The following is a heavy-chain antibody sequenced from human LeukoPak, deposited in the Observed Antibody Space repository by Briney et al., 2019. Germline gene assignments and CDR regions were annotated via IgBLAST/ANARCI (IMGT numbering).Heavy chain of an antibody. V-gene: IGHV3-23*01. J-gene: IGHJ4*02. Sequence: GGSLRLSCAASGFIFSSYAMTWVRQAPGKGLEWVSTVGSSGTSTYYADSVKGRFTISRDNSNNTLYLQMNSLRAEDTAVYYCAEDRSSGGSCYNFWGQGTLVTVSS. CDR2: VGSSGTST. CDR3: AEDRSSGGSCYNF. D-gene: IGHD2-15*01. CDR1: GFIFSSYA.